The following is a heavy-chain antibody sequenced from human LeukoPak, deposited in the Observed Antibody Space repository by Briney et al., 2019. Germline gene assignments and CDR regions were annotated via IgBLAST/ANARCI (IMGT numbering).Heavy chain of an antibody. CDR2: INPNSGGT. CDR1: GYTFTGYY. Sequence: ASVKVSCKASGYTFTGYYMHWVRQAPGQGLEWMGRINPNSGGTNYAQKFQGRVTMTRDTSISTAYMVLSRLRSDDTAVYYCARGEERWLQLDCPDYWGQGTLVTVSS. CDR3: ARGEERWLQLDCPDY. D-gene: IGHD5-24*01. J-gene: IGHJ4*02. V-gene: IGHV1-2*06.